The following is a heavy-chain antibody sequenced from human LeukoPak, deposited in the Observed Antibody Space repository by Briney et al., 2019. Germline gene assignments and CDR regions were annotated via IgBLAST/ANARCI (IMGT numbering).Heavy chain of an antibody. V-gene: IGHV1-2*02. CDR3: AKHDYGDYRVNWFDP. Sequence: GASVKVSCKASGYTFTGYYMHWVRQAPGQGLEWMGWINPNSGGTNYAQKFQGRVTMTRDTSISTAYMELGRLRSDDTAVYYCAKHDYGDYRVNWFDPWGQGTLVTVSS. D-gene: IGHD4-17*01. CDR2: INPNSGGT. J-gene: IGHJ5*02. CDR1: GYTFTGYY.